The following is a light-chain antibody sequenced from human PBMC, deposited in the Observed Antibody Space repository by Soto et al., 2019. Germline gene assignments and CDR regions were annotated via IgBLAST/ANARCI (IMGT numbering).Light chain of an antibody. V-gene: IGLV1-40*01. CDR1: NSNIGADYD. Sequence: QSVLAQPPSVSGAPGQRVTISCTGSNSNIGADYDAHWYQQFPGAAPKLLIYGNTNRPSGVPDRFSGSKSRISASLAITGLQAEDEADYFCQSYDSGLSGVVFGGGTKVTVL. J-gene: IGLJ2*01. CDR2: GNT. CDR3: QSYDSGLSGVV.